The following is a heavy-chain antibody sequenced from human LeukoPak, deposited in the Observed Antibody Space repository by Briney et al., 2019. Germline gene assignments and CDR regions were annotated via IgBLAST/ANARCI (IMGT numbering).Heavy chain of an antibody. Sequence: GESLKISCKASGYSFTSYWIAWVRQMPGKGLEYMGIIYPGDSDTKYSPSFQGQITISADTSISTAYLQWSSLKASDTAMYFCASRVGAGSYLNEYRGQGTLVTVSS. CDR3: ASRVGAGSYLNEY. J-gene: IGHJ4*02. CDR1: GYSFTSYW. V-gene: IGHV5-51*01. CDR2: IYPGDSDT. D-gene: IGHD1-26*01.